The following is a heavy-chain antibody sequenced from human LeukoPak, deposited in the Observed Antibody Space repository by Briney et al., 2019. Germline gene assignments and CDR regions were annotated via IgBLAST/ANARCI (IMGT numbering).Heavy chain of an antibody. CDR1: GYTFTSYY. Sequence: ASAKVSCKASGYTFTSYYMHWVRQAPGQGLEWMGIINPSSGSISYAQKFQGRVTVTRDTSTSTVYMELSSLRSEDTAVYYCARDGEMTTKLYYFDCWGQGTLVTVSS. CDR2: INPSSGSI. V-gene: IGHV1-46*01. CDR3: ARDGEMTTKLYYFDC. D-gene: IGHD5-24*01. J-gene: IGHJ4*02.